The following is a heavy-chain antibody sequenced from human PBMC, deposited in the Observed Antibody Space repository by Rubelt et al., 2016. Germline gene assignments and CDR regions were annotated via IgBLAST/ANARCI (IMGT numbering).Heavy chain of an antibody. J-gene: IGHJ4*02. CDR2: IYTSGTT. Sequence: QVQLQESGPRLVKPSETLSLTCIVSVGSINSYYWSWLRQPAGKGLEWIGRIYTSGTTDYSPSLKSRVTMSFDTSKTQCSLKLHSVTAADTAVYYCAGEGHAGRPFDYWGQGTLVTVSS. V-gene: IGHV4-4*07. CDR1: VGSINSYY. CDR3: AGEGHAGRPFDY.